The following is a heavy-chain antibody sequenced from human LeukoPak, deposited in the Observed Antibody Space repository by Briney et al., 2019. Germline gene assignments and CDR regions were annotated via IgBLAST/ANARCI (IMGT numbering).Heavy chain of an antibody. V-gene: IGHV3-23*01. CDR2: VSTNGDVT. J-gene: IGHJ4*02. CDR1: GLTFNSHS. Sequence: GGSLSLSCVASGLTFNSHSMSWVRQAPGMGLEWVSVVSTNGDVTFYADSVKGRFTISRDNSKNTLFLQMNSLRAEDTAVYYCAKLSLSGRSQSADYWGQGTLVTVSS. CDR3: AKLSLSGRSQSADY. D-gene: IGHD3-10*01.